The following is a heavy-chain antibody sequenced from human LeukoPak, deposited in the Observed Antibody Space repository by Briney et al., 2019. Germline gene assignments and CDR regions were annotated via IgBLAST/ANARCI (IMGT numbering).Heavy chain of an antibody. J-gene: IGHJ4*02. CDR3: ARDLVVPAATGDY. V-gene: IGHV1-69*13. CDR1: GGTFSSYA. Sequence: GASVKVSCKASGGTFSSYAISWVRQAPGLGLEWMGGIIPIFGTANYAQKFQGRVTITADESTSTAYMELSSLRSEDTAVYYCARDLVVPAATGDYWGQGTLVTVSS. CDR2: IIPIFGTA. D-gene: IGHD2-2*01.